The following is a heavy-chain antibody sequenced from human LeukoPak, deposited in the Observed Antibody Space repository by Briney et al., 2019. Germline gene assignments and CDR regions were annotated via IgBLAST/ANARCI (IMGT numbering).Heavy chain of an antibody. CDR2: ISGSGGDT. D-gene: IGHD3-10*01. CDR1: GFTFSSYA. CDR3: AKPREGSGSYYKSFFDS. J-gene: IGHJ4*02. V-gene: IGHV3-23*01. Sequence: GGSLRLSRAASGFTFSSYAMSWVRQAPGKGLEWVSVISGSGGDTNYADSVKGRFTISRDNSKNTLYLQMNTLRAEDTAVYYCAKPREGSGSYYKSFFDSWGQGTLVTVSS.